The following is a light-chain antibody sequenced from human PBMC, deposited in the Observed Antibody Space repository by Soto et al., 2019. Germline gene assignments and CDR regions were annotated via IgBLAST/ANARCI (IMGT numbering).Light chain of an antibody. CDR1: SSDVGGYNY. J-gene: IGLJ2*01. CDR3: SSYTNSGTSYVV. CDR2: EVS. V-gene: IGLV2-14*01. Sequence: QSVLTQPASVSGSPGQSITVSCTGTSSDVGGYNYVSWYQQHPGKAPKLMIYEVSNRPSGVSNRFSGSKSGNTASLTISGLQAEDEADYYCSSYTNSGTSYVVFGGGTKVTVL.